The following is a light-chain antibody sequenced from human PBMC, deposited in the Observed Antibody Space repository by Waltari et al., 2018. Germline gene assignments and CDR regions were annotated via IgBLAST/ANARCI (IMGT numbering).Light chain of an antibody. CDR1: QSLYIAH. CDR2: GAL. J-gene: IGKJ2*01. CDR3: QQYDTSPAT. Sequence: EIVLTQSPGTLSLSPGERAPLTCRASQSLYIAHVAWYQHKSGQAPRLLIYGALYRATGIPDRFSGSGSGTDFTLTISRLEPDDFAVYYCQQYDTSPATFGQGTKLEIK. V-gene: IGKV3-20*01.